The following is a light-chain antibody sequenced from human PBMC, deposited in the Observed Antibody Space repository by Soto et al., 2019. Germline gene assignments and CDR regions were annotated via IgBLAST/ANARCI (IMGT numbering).Light chain of an antibody. CDR1: QSISSY. CDR2: AAS. J-gene: IGKJ1*01. Sequence: DIQMTQSPSSLSASVGDRVTITCRASQSISSYLNWYQQKPGKAPKLLIYAASSLQSGVPSRFSGSGSGTDFTFTISSLQPEDFATYYCQQSYSTLGTFGQGTKVEIK. V-gene: IGKV1-39*01. CDR3: QQSYSTLGT.